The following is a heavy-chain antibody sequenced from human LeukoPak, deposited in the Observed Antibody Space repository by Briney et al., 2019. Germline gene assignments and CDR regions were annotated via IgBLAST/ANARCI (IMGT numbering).Heavy chain of an antibody. J-gene: IGHJ4*02. D-gene: IGHD6-13*01. CDR3: ARASIAAAGTLFDY. CDR2: IIPILGIA. Sequence: SVKVSCKASGGTFSSYAISWVRQAPGQGLEWMGRIIPILGIANYAQKFQGRVTITADKSMSTAYMELSSLRSEDTAVYYCARASIAAAGTLFDYWGQGTLVTVSS. V-gene: IGHV1-69*04. CDR1: GGTFSSYA.